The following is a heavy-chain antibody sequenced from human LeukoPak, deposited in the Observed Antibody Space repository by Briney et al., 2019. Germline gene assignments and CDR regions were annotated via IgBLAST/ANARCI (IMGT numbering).Heavy chain of an antibody. J-gene: IGHJ4*02. Sequence: ASVKVSCTAYGYTFTSYYMHWVRQAPGQGLEWMGIINPSGGSTSYAQKFQGRVTMTRDTSTSTVYMELSSLRSEDTAVYYCARDRYYYDSSGYIRGISFDYWGQGTLVTVSS. CDR3: ARDRYYYDSSGYIRGISFDY. CDR1: GYTFTSYY. CDR2: INPSGGST. D-gene: IGHD3-22*01. V-gene: IGHV1-46*01.